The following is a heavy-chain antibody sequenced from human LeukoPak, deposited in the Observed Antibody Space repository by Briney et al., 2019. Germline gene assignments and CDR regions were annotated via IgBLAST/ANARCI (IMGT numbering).Heavy chain of an antibody. V-gene: IGHV3-21*01. J-gene: IGHJ3*02. CDR3: AKSLKVSAALDVFDI. CDR2: ISRSGGSI. CDR1: EFTFSRHS. D-gene: IGHD2-2*01. Sequence: GGSLTLSCVASEFTFSRHSMNWVRPAPGKGREWVSSISRSGGSIYYAGSLKGRLTISRHNAKNSLYLQMNSLRAEDTAVYFCAKSLKVSAALDVFDIWGQGTMVTVSS.